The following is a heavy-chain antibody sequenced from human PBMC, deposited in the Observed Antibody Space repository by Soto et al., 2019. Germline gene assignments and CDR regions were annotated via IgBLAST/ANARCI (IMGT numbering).Heavy chain of an antibody. D-gene: IGHD5-12*01. Sequence: ASVKVSCKASGYSLTSNHMHWLRQAPGQGLEWMGIINPSLGRTNYAQKFQGRVAMTWDTSTSTFYMELSSLRSDDTAVYFCARAPYSSTSFFFDHWGQGTLVTVSS. CDR2: INPSLGRT. V-gene: IGHV1-46*01. J-gene: IGHJ4*02. CDR1: GYSLTSNH. CDR3: ARAPYSSTSFFFDH.